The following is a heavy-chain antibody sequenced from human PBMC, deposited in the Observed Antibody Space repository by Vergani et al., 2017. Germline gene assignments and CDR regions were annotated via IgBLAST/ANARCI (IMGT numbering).Heavy chain of an antibody. Sequence: EVQLVESGGGLVKPGGSLDLPCEASGLPVIGNYMSWAAQAPGKGLEWVSVIFSGGSTYYADSVKGRFTISRDNSKNTLYLQMNSLRAEDTAVYYCARGQGSGYSSDAFDIWGQGTMVTVSS. CDR2: IFSGGST. CDR3: ARGQGSGYSSDAFDI. V-gene: IGHV3-66*02. D-gene: IGHD3-3*01. J-gene: IGHJ3*02. CDR1: GLPVIGNY.